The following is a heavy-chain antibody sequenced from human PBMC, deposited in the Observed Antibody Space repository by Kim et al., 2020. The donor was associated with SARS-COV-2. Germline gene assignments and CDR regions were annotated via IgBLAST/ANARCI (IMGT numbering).Heavy chain of an antibody. CDR3: ARDFSGYYYYMDV. CDR1: GFTFSSYA. Sequence: GGSLRLSCAASGFTFSSYAMHWVRQAPGKGLEWVAVISYDGSNKYYADSVKGRFTISRDNSKNTLYLQMNSLRAEDTVVYYCARDFSGYYYYMDVWGNGT. CDR2: ISYDGSNK. J-gene: IGHJ6*03. V-gene: IGHV3-30-3*01. D-gene: IGHD2-15*01.